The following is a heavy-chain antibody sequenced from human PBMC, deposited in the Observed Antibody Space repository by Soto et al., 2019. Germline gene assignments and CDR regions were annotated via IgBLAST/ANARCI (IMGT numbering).Heavy chain of an antibody. J-gene: IGHJ6*02. CDR1: GGTFSSYA. Sequence: QVQLVQSGAEVKKPGSSVKVSCKASGGTFSSYAISWVRQAPGQGLEWMGGIIPIFGTANYAQKFQGRVTITADESTSTAYRELSSLRSEDTAVYYCARNRLEYSSSSSHYYYGMDVWGQGTTVTVSS. CDR2: IIPIFGTA. D-gene: IGHD6-6*01. CDR3: ARNRLEYSSSSSHYYYGMDV. V-gene: IGHV1-69*12.